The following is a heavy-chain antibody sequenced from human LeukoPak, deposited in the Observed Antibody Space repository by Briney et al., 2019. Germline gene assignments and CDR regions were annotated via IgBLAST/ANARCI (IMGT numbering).Heavy chain of an antibody. D-gene: IGHD3-22*01. Sequence: GGSLRLSCAASGFIVSSNYMSWVRQAPGKGLEWVSVIYSGGSTLYADSVKGRFTISRDNSKNTLYLQMNSLRAEDTAVYYCARDNYYDSSGQTDYWGQGTLVTVSS. J-gene: IGHJ4*02. CDR1: GFIVSSNY. CDR3: ARDNYYDSSGQTDY. CDR2: IYSGGST. V-gene: IGHV3-66*01.